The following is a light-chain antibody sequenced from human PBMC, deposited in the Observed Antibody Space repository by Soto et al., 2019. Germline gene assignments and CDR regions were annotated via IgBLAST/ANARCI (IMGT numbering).Light chain of an antibody. Sequence: MVLTQSPGALSLSPGERATLSCRASQSGSSSYLAWYQQKPGQAPRLLIYGASSRATGIPDRFSGSGSGTDFTLTISRLEPEDFAVYYCQQYGSSPRTFGQGTKVDIK. CDR1: QSGSSSY. CDR3: QQYGSSPRT. J-gene: IGKJ1*01. CDR2: GAS. V-gene: IGKV3-20*01.